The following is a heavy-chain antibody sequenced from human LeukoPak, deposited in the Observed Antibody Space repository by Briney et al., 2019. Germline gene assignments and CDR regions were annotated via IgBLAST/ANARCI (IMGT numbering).Heavy chain of an antibody. CDR2: IYDSGGT. CDR3: ARHEGIPAALFMLDV. D-gene: IGHD2-2*01. Sequence: PSETLSLSCSVSGGSIGSSSNDYWTWIRQPPGKGLEWIGYIYDSGGTKYNPSLQSRGTISVDTSKNQFSLKLSSVTAADTAVYFCARHEGIPAALFMLDVWGQGTTVIVSS. CDR1: GGSIGSSSNDY. J-gene: IGHJ6*02. V-gene: IGHV4-61*05.